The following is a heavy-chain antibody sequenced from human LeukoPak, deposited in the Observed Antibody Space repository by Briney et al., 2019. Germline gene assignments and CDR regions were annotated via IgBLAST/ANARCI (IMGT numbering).Heavy chain of an antibody. CDR1: GGSFSGYY. Sequence: SETLSLTCAVYGGSFSGYYWSWIRQPPGKGLEWIGEINHSGSTNYNPSLKSRVTISVDTSKNQFSLKLSAVTAADTAVYYCARDPHIVVVPAAIPNWFDPWGQGTLVTVSS. V-gene: IGHV4-34*01. D-gene: IGHD2-2*01. J-gene: IGHJ5*02. CDR3: ARDPHIVVVPAAIPNWFDP. CDR2: INHSGST.